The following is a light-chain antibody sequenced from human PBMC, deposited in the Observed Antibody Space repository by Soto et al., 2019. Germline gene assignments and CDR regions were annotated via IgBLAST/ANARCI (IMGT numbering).Light chain of an antibody. CDR2: LNSDGSH. Sequence: QPVLTQSPSASASLGASVKLTCTLSSGHSSYAIAWHQQQPEKGPRYLMKLNSDGSHSKGDGIPDRFSGSSSGAERYLTISSLQSEDVADYYCQTWGTGIQVFGTGTKLTVL. V-gene: IGLV4-69*01. CDR1: SGHSSYA. J-gene: IGLJ1*01. CDR3: QTWGTGIQV.